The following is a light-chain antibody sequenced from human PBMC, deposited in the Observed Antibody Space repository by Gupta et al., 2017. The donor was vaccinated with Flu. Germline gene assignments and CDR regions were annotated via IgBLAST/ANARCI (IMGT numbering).Light chain of an antibody. V-gene: IGLV2-23*02. Sequence: QSALTQPASVSGSPGQSITISCTGTSSDVGRYDLVSWYQQYPGEAPRFIIYEVVKRPPKVAHRFSGSKSGHTASLKISGLLPEDEADYYCCSQTSNSTWVFGGGTKVTVL. CDR2: EVV. CDR1: SSDVGRYDL. CDR3: CSQTSNSTWV. J-gene: IGLJ3*02.